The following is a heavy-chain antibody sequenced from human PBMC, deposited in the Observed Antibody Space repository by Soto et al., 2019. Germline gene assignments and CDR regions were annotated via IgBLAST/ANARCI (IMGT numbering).Heavy chain of an antibody. CDR3: ARVRAAPGSYYVDY. D-gene: IGHD6-13*01. J-gene: IGHJ4*02. CDR1: GYTFTSYG. Sequence: QVHLVQSGAEVKKPGASVKVSCKASGYTFTSYGWVRQAPGQGLEWMGWISGSNGNTNYAQKLQGRVTMTTDTSTSTAYMELRSLRSDDTAVYYCARVRAAPGSYYVDYWGQGTLVTVSS. CDR2: ISGSNGNT. V-gene: IGHV1-18*01.